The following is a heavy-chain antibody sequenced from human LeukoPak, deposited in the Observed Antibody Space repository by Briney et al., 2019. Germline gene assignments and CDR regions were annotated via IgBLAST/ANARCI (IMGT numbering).Heavy chain of an antibody. J-gene: IGHJ6*03. V-gene: IGHV3-20*04. CDR2: INWNGGST. Sequence: GGSLRLSCAASGFTFDDYGMSWVRQAPGKGLEWVSGINWNGGSTGYGDSVKGRFTISRDNAKNSLYLQMNSLRAEDTALYYCARDGYSSSWYGTLYYYYMDVWAKGPRSPSP. CDR1: GFTFDDYG. D-gene: IGHD6-13*01. CDR3: ARDGYSSSWYGTLYYYYMDV.